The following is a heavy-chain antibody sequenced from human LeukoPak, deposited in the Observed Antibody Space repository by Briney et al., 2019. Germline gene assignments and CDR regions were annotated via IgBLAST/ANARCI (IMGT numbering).Heavy chain of an antibody. CDR2: ISSSSGTI. V-gene: IGHV3-48*01. D-gene: IGHD6-19*01. Sequence: GSLRLSCAASGFAFSSYSMNWVRQAPGKGLEWVSYISSSSGTIYYADSVKGRFTISRDNAKNSLYLQMNSLRAEDTAVYYCARVLAVAGSNWFDPWGQGTLVTVSS. CDR1: GFAFSSYS. CDR3: ARVLAVAGSNWFDP. J-gene: IGHJ5*02.